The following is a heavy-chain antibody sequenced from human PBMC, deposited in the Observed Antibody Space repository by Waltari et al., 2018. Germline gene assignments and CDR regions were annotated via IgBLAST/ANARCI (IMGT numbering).Heavy chain of an antibody. CDR2: IPGYDGNI. J-gene: IGHJ5*02. V-gene: IGHV1-18*01. Sequence: QVQLVQSGAEVRKPGASVKVSCKASGYTFSNYGLVWVRQAPGQGLEWMGWIPGYDGNIKYAREFEGRLTVTTDTSANTAHMELRSLRSDDTAVYYCARLYDASAYYNTYLDPWGQGALVTVSS. CDR1: GYTFSNYG. CDR3: ARLYDASAYYNTYLDP. D-gene: IGHD3-22*01.